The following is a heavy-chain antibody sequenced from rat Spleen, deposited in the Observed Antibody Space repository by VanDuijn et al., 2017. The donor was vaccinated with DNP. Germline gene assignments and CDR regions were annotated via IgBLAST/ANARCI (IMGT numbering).Heavy chain of an antibody. D-gene: IGHD1-4*01. J-gene: IGHJ3*01. Sequence: EVQLVESGGGLVQPGRSLKLSCAASGFTFSNYDMAWVRQAPTKGLEWVASISPSGGSTYYRDSVKGRFTVSRDNAKSSLYLQMDSLRSEDTATYYCAKLPGYYAMDAWGQGTLVTVSS. CDR2: ISPSGGST. V-gene: IGHV5-25*01. CDR3: AKLPGYYAMDA. CDR1: GFTFSNYD.